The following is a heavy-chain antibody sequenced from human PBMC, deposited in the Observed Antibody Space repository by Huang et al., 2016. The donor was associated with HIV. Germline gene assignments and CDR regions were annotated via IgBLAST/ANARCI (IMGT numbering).Heavy chain of an antibody. D-gene: IGHD3-3*01. J-gene: IGHJ2*01. CDR1: GGSINTGRYY. Sequence: QMRFQESGPGLVKPSGTLSLTCNVSGGSINTGRYYGGWIRQPPGKGLEWVGSLYYTGKMYYEPSLKGQLTMAADTSKNQFSLNLSSVTAADTAIYYCARNHDFWRGRMFAISYFDVWGRGTLVTVAS. CDR2: LYYTGKM. CDR3: ARNHDFWRGRMFAISYFDV. V-gene: IGHV4-39*01.